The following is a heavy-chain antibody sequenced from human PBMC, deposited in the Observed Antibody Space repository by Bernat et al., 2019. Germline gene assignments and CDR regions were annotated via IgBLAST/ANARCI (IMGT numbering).Heavy chain of an antibody. CDR1: GFTFSNAW. CDR2: IKSKTAGGTT. Sequence: EVQLVEAGGGLVKPGGSFRLPCAASGFTFSNAWMSWVRQAPGKGLEWVGHIKSKTAGGTTGYTAAEKGRFTISSDNSKDTQYLKMNRQTTEYTAVYYCTTVGLLWFGGLLTVFDYWGQGTLVTVSS. CDR3: TTVGLLWFGGLLTVFDY. V-gene: IGHV3-15*01. J-gene: IGHJ4*02. D-gene: IGHD3-10*01.